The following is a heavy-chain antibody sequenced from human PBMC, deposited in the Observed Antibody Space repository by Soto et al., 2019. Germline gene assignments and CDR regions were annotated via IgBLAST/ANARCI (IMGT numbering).Heavy chain of an antibody. V-gene: IGHV3-48*01. D-gene: IGHD6-19*01. CDR3: ASYSSGWYLRDAFGI. CDR1: GFTFTTYG. Sequence: EVQLVESGGGLIQPGGSLRLSCAASGFTFTTYGMNWVRRAPGKGLEWISYISGSSNTIYYADSVKGRFTISRDNAKNSLYLQMNSLRAEDTAVYYCASYSSGWYLRDAFGIWGQGTMVTVSS. J-gene: IGHJ3*02. CDR2: ISGSSNTI.